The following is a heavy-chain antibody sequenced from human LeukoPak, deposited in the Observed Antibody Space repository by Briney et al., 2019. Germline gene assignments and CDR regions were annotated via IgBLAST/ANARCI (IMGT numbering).Heavy chain of an antibody. CDR1: GSTFSDYH. V-gene: IGHV1-2*02. Sequence: ASVRVSCKASGSTFSDYHINWVRQASGQGPEWMGWINTKSGDAKYNQAFQGRVTMTRDTSISTAYMELNRLRSDDTAMYYCARGTVRATDAFDIWGQGTMVTVSS. J-gene: IGHJ3*02. CDR3: ARGTVRATDAFDI. CDR2: INTKSGDA.